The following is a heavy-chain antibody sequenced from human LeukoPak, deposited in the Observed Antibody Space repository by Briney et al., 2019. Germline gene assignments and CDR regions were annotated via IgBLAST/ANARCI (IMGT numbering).Heavy chain of an antibody. D-gene: IGHD2-8*01. Sequence: ASVKVSCKASGYTFPNYSIIWVRQAPGQGLEWMGWISAYSDDIKYAQKLQGRATLTTDTSMSTTYMELRSLRSDDTAVYYCARVYKGVTIAFDIWGQGTMVIVSS. V-gene: IGHV1-18*01. CDR1: GYTFPNYS. CDR3: ARVYKGVTIAFDI. CDR2: ISAYSDDI. J-gene: IGHJ3*02.